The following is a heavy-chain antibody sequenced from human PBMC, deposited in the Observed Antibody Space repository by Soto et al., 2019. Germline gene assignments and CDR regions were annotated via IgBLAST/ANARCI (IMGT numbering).Heavy chain of an antibody. CDR1: GFTFSSYA. V-gene: IGHV3-30-3*01. CDR3: ARAGCDGGSRYTLVGLRSGMDV. J-gene: IGHJ6*02. D-gene: IGHD2-15*01. CDR2: ISYDGNNK. Sequence: QVQLVESGGGVVQPGRSLRLSCAASGFTFSSYAMYWVRQAPGKGLEWVAVISYDGNNKYYADSVKGRFTISRDNSKNTLYLKMNGVRAEDTAVYYCARAGCDGGSRYTLVGLRSGMDVWGQGTTVTVSS.